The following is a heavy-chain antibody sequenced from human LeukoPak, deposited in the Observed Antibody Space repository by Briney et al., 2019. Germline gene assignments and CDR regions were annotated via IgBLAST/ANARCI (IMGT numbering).Heavy chain of an antibody. CDR2: IYYSGST. J-gene: IGHJ4*02. D-gene: IGHD7-27*01. CDR1: GGSISSYY. CDR3: ASGSNWDRFDY. Sequence: SSETLSLTCTVSGGSISSYYWSWIRQPAGKGLEWIGYIYYSGSTNYNPSLKSRVTISIDTSKNQFSLKLSSVTAADTAVYYCASGSNWDRFDYWGQGTLVTVSS. V-gene: IGHV4-59*01.